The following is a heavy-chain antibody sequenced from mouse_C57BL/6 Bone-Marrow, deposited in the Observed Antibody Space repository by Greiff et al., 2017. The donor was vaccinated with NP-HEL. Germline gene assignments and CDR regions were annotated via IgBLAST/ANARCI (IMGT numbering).Heavy chain of an antibody. J-gene: IGHJ4*01. CDR2: INPSSGYT. V-gene: IGHV1-4*01. CDR1: GYTFTSYT. Sequence: QVQLQQSGAELARPGASVKMSCKASGYTFTSYTMHWVKQRPGQGLEWIGYINPSSGYTKYNQKFKDKATLTADKSSSTAYMQLSSLTSEDSAVYYCASTGNYHAMDYWGQGTSVTVSS. CDR3: ASTGNYHAMDY. D-gene: IGHD2-1*01.